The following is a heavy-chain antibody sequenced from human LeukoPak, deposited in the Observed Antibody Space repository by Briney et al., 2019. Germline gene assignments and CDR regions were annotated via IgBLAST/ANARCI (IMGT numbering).Heavy chain of an antibody. CDR3: ARDLLRGYYFDY. Sequence: PGGSLRLSCAASGFTFSSYAMHWVRQAPGKGLEWVAVISYDGSNKYYADSVKGRFTISRDNSKNTLYLQMNSLRAEDTAVYYCARDLLRGYYFDYWGQGTLVTVS. J-gene: IGHJ4*02. CDR1: GFTFSSYA. D-gene: IGHD4-23*01. V-gene: IGHV3-30*04. CDR2: ISYDGSNK.